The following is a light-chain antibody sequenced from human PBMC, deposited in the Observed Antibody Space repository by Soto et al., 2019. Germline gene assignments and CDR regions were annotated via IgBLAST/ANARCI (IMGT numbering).Light chain of an antibody. Sequence: IVMTQSPATLSVSPGERATLFYRASQSINSNLAWYQQKPGQAPRLLMFRASIRATGFPARFSGSGSGTEFNITISSLQSEDSAIYYCQQYNNWPRATFGGGTKVDIK. J-gene: IGKJ4*01. V-gene: IGKV3-15*01. CDR3: QQYNNWPRAT. CDR1: QSINSN. CDR2: RAS.